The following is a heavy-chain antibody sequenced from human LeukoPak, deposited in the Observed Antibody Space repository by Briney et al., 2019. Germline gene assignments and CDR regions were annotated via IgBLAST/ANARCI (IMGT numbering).Heavy chain of an antibody. CDR1: GFTFTTYG. CDR3: ARGWEYSSSPMDV. Sequence: ASVKVSCKASGFTFTTYGISWVRQAPGQGLEWMGWISTHNGNTNTDYAQKLQGRVTMTTDTSTSTAYMELRSLRSDDTAVYYCARGWEYSSSPMDVWGKGTTVTVSS. D-gene: IGHD6-13*01. CDR2: ISTHNGNT. J-gene: IGHJ6*03. V-gene: IGHV1-18*01.